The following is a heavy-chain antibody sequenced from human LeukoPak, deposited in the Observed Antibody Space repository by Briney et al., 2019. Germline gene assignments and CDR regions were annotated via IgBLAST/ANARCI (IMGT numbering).Heavy chain of an antibody. CDR3: ARGGSYPGC. Sequence: PGGSLRLSCAASGFTFSNYWMRWVRQAPGKGVEGVAKIKQDGSEEYYVDSVKGRFTISRDNAKNSVFLQMNSLRVEDTAIYYSARGGSYPGCWGQGTLVTVSS. J-gene: IGHJ4*02. CDR2: IKQDGSEE. D-gene: IGHD1-26*01. CDR1: GFTFSNYW. V-gene: IGHV3-7*03.